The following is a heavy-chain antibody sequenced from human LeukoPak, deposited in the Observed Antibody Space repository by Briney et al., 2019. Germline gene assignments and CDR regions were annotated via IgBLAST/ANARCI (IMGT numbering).Heavy chain of an antibody. Sequence: PGGSLRLSCAASGFTFSSYSMNWVRQAPGKGLKWVSSISSSSSYIHYADSVKGRFTISRDNAKNSVHLEMSSLRAEDTAVYYCARDYYGDYSFDYWGQGTLVTVSS. D-gene: IGHD4-17*01. J-gene: IGHJ4*02. CDR2: ISSSSSYI. V-gene: IGHV3-21*01. CDR1: GFTFSSYS. CDR3: ARDYYGDYSFDY.